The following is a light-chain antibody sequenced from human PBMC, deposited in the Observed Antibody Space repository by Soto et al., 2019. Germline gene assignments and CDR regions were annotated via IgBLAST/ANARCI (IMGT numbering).Light chain of an antibody. CDR1: QSVSSN. Sequence: IVLTQSPDTLSLSPGERATLSCRASQSVSSNLAWYHQKPGQAPRLLIYGASTRATGIPARFSGSGSGTEFTLTISSLQSEDFAVYYCQQYNNWPPLITFGQGIRLEI. CDR2: GAS. V-gene: IGKV3-15*01. CDR3: QQYNNWPPLIT. J-gene: IGKJ5*01.